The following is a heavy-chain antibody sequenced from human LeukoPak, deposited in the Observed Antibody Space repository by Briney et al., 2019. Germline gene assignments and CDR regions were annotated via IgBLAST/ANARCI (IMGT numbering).Heavy chain of an antibody. V-gene: IGHV3-23*01. Sequence: QSGGSLRLSCAASGFTFISYAMSWVRQAPGKGLEWVSAISGSGGSTYYADSVKGRFTISRDNSKNTLYLQMNSLRAEDTAVYYCAKDVVEHQLVDAFDIWGQGTMVTVSS. J-gene: IGHJ3*02. CDR1: GFTFISYA. CDR2: ISGSGGST. D-gene: IGHD6-13*01. CDR3: AKDVVEHQLVDAFDI.